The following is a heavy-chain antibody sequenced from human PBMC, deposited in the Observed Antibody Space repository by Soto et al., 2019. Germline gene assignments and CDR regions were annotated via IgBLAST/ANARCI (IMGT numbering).Heavy chain of an antibody. CDR3: AKALRVRFDYYGMDV. CDR2: ISYDGSNK. J-gene: IGHJ6*02. CDR1: GFTFSSYG. Sequence: PGWSLRLSCAACGFTFSSYGMHWVRQAPGKGLEWVAVISYDGSNKYYADSVRGRFTISRDNSKNTLYLQMNSLRAEDTAVYYCAKALRVRFDYYGMDVWGQGTTVTV. D-gene: IGHD3-10*01. V-gene: IGHV3-30*18.